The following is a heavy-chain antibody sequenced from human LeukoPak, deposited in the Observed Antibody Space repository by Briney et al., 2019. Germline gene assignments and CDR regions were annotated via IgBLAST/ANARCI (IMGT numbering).Heavy chain of an antibody. CDR2: INSDGSST. CDR1: GFSFSSYW. V-gene: IGHV3-74*01. CDR3: ARVPFNWYFDL. Sequence: GSLRLSCAASGFSFSSYWMHWVRQAPGKGLVWVSRINSDGSSTSYADSVKGRFTISRDNAKNTLYLQMNSLRAEDTAVYYCARVPFNWYFDLWGCGTLVTVSS. J-gene: IGHJ2*01.